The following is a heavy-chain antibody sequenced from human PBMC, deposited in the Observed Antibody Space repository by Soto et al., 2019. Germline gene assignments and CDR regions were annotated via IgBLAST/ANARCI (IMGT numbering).Heavy chain of an antibody. D-gene: IGHD1-26*01. CDR1: GYTFTRYG. CDR2: ISADNVKT. Sequence: QVQLVQSGAEVKKPGASVKVSCKASGYTFTRYGITWVRQTPGQGLEWMGWISADNVKTKYAQKIQGRVTMTTDTSTSKAYVELRSVRSDDTAVYYCAIVISVTYSDCFDAWGQGILVTVAS. CDR3: AIVISVTYSDCFDA. J-gene: IGHJ5*02. V-gene: IGHV1-18*01.